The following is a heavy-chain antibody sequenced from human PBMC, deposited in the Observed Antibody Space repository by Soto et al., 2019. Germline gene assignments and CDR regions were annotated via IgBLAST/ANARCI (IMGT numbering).Heavy chain of an antibody. D-gene: IGHD3-16*01. CDR3: ASDTGGSYDY. CDR2: SRNKANSYNP. CDR1: GFSFSDYY. V-gene: IGHV3-72*01. J-gene: IGHJ4*02. Sequence: EVKLVESGGGLVQPGGSLRLSCAASGFSFSDYYMDWVRQVPGKGLEWVGPSRNKANSYNPEYAPSVKDRFSISRDNSKDSMYLQMNSLKTEDTAVFYCASDTGGSYDYWGQGALVTVSS.